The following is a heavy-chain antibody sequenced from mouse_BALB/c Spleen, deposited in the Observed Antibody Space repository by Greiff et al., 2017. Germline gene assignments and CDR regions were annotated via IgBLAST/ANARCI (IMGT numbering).Heavy chain of an antibody. CDR1: GYSITSDYA. J-gene: IGHJ2*01. CDR2: ISYSGST. V-gene: IGHV3-2*02. CDR3: ARADYDNYFDY. D-gene: IGHD2-4*01. Sequence: EVQLQQSGPGLVKPSQSLSLTCTVTGYSITSDYAWNWIRQFPGNKLEWMGYISYSGSTSYNPSLKSRISITRDTSKNQFFLQLNSVTTEDTATYYCARADYDNYFDYWGQGTTLTVSS.